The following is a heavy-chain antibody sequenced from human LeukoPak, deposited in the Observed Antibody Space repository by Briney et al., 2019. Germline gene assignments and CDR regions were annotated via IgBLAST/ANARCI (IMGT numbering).Heavy chain of an antibody. V-gene: IGHV4-39*01. J-gene: IGHJ4*02. CDR2: IYYTGST. CDR3: ARVVRDGSGYNYYFDY. Sequence: PSETLSLTCTVSGGSISRIIYYWGWIRQPPGKGLEWIGSIYYTGSTYYTPPLRSRVTISVDTSKNQFSLKLSAVTAADTAVYYCARVVRDGSGYNYYFDYWGQGTLVTVSS. CDR1: GGSISRIIYY. D-gene: IGHD3-22*01.